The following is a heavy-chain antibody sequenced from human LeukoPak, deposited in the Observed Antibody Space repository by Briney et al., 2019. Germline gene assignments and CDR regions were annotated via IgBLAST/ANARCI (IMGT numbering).Heavy chain of an antibody. CDR1: GFTFSSYS. D-gene: IGHD2-15*01. V-gene: IGHV3-21*01. J-gene: IGHJ4*02. CDR2: ISSSSSYI. CDR3: ARDSVVSATGEIDY. Sequence: GGSLRLSCAASGFTFSSYSMNWVRQAPGKGLEWVSSISSSSSYIYYADSVKGRFTISRDNAKNSLYLQMNSLRAEDTAVYYCARDSVVSATGEIDYWGQGTLVTVSS.